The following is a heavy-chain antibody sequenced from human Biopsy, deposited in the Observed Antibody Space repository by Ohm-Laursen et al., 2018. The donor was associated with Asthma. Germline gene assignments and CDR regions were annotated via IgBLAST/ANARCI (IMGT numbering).Heavy chain of an antibody. CDR2: ISFDGTNR. Sequence: SLRLSCAASGFAFNNSSMTWVRQAPGKGLDWVAVISFDGTNRNYTDSVKGRFTISRDNSRNTLHLEMNSLRAEGTAVYFCAKEVFPGWELRRGPDSWGQGTLVTVSS. CDR3: AKEVFPGWELRRGPDS. V-gene: IGHV3-30*18. J-gene: IGHJ4*02. CDR1: GFAFNNSS. D-gene: IGHD1-26*01.